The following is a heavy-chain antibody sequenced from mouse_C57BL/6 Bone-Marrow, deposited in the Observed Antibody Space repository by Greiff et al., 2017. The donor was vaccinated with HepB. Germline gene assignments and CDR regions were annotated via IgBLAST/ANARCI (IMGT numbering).Heavy chain of an antibody. D-gene: IGHD1-1*01. CDR3: ARNFGPFYYYGYFDY. Sequence: VKLVESGPGLVAPSQSLSITCTVSGFSLTSYAISWVRQPPGKGLEWLGVIWTGGGTNYNSALKSRLSISKDNSKSQVFLKMNSLRTDDTARYYCARNFGPFYYYGYFDYWGQGTTLTVSS. CDR2: IWTGGGT. CDR1: GFSLTSYA. J-gene: IGHJ2*01. V-gene: IGHV2-9-1*01.